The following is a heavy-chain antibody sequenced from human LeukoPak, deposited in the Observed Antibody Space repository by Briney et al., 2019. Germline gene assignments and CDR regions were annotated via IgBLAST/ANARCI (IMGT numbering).Heavy chain of an antibody. V-gene: IGHV3-53*01. D-gene: IGHD2-2*01. CDR2: IYSGGST. CDR1: GFTVSSNY. J-gene: IGHJ4*02. Sequence: AGGSLRLSCAASGFTVSSNYMSWVRQAPGKGLEWVSVIYSGGSTYYADSVKGRFTISRDNSKNTLYLQMNSLRAEDTAVYYCARGGYQLLRKGYFDYWGQGTLVTVPS. CDR3: ARGGYQLLRKGYFDY.